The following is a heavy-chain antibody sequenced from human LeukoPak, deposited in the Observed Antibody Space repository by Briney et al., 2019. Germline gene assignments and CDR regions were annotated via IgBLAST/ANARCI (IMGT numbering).Heavy chain of an antibody. Sequence: SETLSLTCAVSGDSVSSDKWWGWVRQSPGKGLEWIGEIFPTGSTFYNPSLRSRVTISVDTSKNQFSLKLSSVTAADTAVYYCARDSRQYYFDYWGQGTLVTVSS. J-gene: IGHJ4*02. V-gene: IGHV4-4*02. CDR2: IFPTGST. CDR3: ARDSRQYYFDY. CDR1: GDSVSSDKW. D-gene: IGHD6-19*01.